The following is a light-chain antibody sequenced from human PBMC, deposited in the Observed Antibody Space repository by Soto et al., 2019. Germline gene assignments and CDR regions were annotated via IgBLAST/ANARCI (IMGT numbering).Light chain of an antibody. CDR3: KQANSFNLT. Sequence: DIQMTQSPSSVSASVGDRVTITCRASQSISSYLNWYQQKPAKAPKIMIYAASSLQSGVPSRFSGSGSGTAFTIHISRMKNAELATYYCKQANSFNLTVGQGTRREIK. V-gene: IGKV1-39*01. CDR2: AAS. CDR1: QSISSY. J-gene: IGKJ5*01.